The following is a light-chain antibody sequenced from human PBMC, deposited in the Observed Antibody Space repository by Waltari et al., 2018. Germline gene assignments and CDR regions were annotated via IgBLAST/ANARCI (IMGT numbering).Light chain of an antibody. J-gene: IGKJ4*01. CDR3: QHYNNYFPLT. CDR2: KAS. CDR1: QSINMW. V-gene: IGKV1-5*03. Sequence: DIQMTQSPSTLSASVGDRVTITCRASQSINMWLAWYQQKPGKAPKHLIYKASNLESGVPSRFSGSGSATEFTLTISSLQPDDFATYYCQHYNNYFPLTFGGGTKVEVK.